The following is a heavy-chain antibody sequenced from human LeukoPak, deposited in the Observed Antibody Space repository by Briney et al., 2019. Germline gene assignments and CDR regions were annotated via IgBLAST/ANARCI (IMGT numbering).Heavy chain of an antibody. V-gene: IGHV1-2*02. CDR1: GYTFTGYY. CDR2: INPNTGGT. J-gene: IGHJ4*02. CDR3: ATMEDYYGSGLPDY. Sequence: ASVKVSCKASGYTFTGYYIHWVRQAPGQGLEWMGWINPNTGGTSYAQNFQGRVIMTSDTSISTAYMDLSSLRSDDTAVYYCATMEDYYGSGLPDYWGQGTLVTVSS. D-gene: IGHD3-10*01.